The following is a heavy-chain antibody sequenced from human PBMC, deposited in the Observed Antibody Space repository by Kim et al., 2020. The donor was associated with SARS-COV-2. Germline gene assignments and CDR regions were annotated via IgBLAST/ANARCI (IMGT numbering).Heavy chain of an antibody. D-gene: IGHD2-8*01. CDR3: ARDFTRANGRAFDA. CDR1: GFIFRMYS. V-gene: IGHV3-48*02. CDR2: SNSVGGIT. Sequence: GGSLRLSCTGSGFIFRMYSFSWVRQAPGKGLEWIAYSNSVGGITFYADSVKGRIAVSRDNAKDSFSLHMNSLREEDTAVYYCARDFTRANGRAFDAWGQGSLVTVSS. J-gene: IGHJ4*02.